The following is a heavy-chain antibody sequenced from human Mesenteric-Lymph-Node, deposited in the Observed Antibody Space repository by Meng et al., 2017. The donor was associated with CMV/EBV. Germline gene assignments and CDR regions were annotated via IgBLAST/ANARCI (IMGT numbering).Heavy chain of an antibody. V-gene: IGHV1-2*05. D-gene: IGHD3-9*01. CDR1: GYTFIYYY. CDR2: INPKTGGR. J-gene: IGHJ4*02. CDR3: ARDRDSDWYSPFDY. Sequence: QVQRVQSRAEVKKPGAAVRVSCKSSGYTFIYYYINWVRQPPGQGLEWIGRINPKTGGRSHAKNFPGRVNKTRDPSINTAYMEVTTQTSDDSGMYYCARDRDSDWYSPFDYWGPGTLVTVSS.